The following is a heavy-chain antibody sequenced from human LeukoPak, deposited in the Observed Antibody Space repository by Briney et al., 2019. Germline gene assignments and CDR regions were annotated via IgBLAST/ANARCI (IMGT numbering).Heavy chain of an antibody. D-gene: IGHD2-8*01. CDR2: IVGSGVTT. V-gene: IGHV3-23*01. CDR1: GFTFSNYG. Sequence: PGGTLRLSCVASGFTFSNYGMNWVRQAPGKGLEWVSGIVGSGVTTYYADSVKGRFTISRDSSKNILYLQMNSVRVEDTAVYYCAKDRCSNGVGCYYYYMDVWGKGTTVTISS. CDR3: AKDRCSNGVGCYYYYMDV. J-gene: IGHJ6*03.